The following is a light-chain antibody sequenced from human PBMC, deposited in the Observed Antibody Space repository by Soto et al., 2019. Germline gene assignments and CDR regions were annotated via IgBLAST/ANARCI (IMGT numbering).Light chain of an antibody. J-gene: IGKJ2*01. CDR3: LQQNSNPYT. CDR1: QDISRF. CDR2: DTS. V-gene: IGKV1-17*03. Sequence: DVQMTQSPSAMSASVGDRVTITCRASQDISRFVAWFQQKPGKAPERLIYDTSSLQPGVPSRFSGSGSGTEFTPAISGLQPEDFATYYCLQQNSNPYTFGPGTKLEIK.